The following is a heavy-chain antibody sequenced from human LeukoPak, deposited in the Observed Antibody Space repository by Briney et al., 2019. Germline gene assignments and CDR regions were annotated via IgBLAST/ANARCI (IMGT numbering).Heavy chain of an antibody. CDR3: ARVRLLYYDFWSGYYRHSPYYYGMDV. CDR2: FDPEDGET. D-gene: IGHD3-3*01. Sequence: ASVKVSCKVSGYTLTELSMHWVRQAPGKGLEWMGGFDPEDGETIYAQKFQGRVTMTEDTSTDTAYMELRSLRSDDTAVYYCARVRLLYYDFWSGYYRHSPYYYGMDVWGQGTTVTVSS. J-gene: IGHJ6*02. CDR1: GYTLTELS. V-gene: IGHV1-24*01.